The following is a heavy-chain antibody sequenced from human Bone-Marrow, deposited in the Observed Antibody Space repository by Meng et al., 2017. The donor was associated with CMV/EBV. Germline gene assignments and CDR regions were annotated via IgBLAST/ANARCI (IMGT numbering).Heavy chain of an antibody. D-gene: IGHD2-2*01. CDR3: ARGARTAREVVPAAPSSYYYGMDV. Sequence: SVKVSCKASGGTFSSYSISWVRQAPGQGLEWMGGIIPILGIANYAQKFQGRVTMTADKSASTAYMELSSLRAEDTAVYYCARGARTAREVVPAAPSSYYYGMDVWGQGTTVTVSS. CDR2: IIPILGIA. J-gene: IGHJ6*02. V-gene: IGHV1-69*10. CDR1: GGTFSSYS.